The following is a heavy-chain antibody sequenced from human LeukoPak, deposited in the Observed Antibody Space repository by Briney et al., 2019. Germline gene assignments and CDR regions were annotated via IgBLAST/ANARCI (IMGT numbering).Heavy chain of an antibody. J-gene: IGHJ3*02. V-gene: IGHV3-23*01. CDR2: ISVSGGST. D-gene: IGHD4-17*01. CDR3: AKDWKDYGDFHTFDI. CDR1: GFTFNKYA. Sequence: GGSLRLSRAASGFTFNKYAMNWVRQAPGKGLEWVSTISVSGGSTYYADSVKGRFTISRDNSKNILYLQMNSLRAEDTAVYYCAKDWKDYGDFHTFDIWGQGTVVTVSS.